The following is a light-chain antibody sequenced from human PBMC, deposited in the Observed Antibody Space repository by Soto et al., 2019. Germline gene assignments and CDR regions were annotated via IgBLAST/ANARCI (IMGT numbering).Light chain of an antibody. V-gene: IGKV3-11*01. Sequence: EIVLSQSPATLSLSPGERATLSCRASQSGTTYLAWYQQKPGQAPRLLIYDASNRASGIAARFSGSGSETYFTLTSSSREPEDLAVYYCQQRETWYTFGQGTKLEIK. CDR3: QQRETWYT. CDR2: DAS. J-gene: IGKJ2*01. CDR1: QSGTTY.